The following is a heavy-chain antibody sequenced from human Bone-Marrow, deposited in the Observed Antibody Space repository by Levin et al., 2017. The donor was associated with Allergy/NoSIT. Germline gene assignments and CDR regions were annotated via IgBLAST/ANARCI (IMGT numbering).Heavy chain of an antibody. J-gene: IGHJ4*02. CDR1: GYLFTDFW. CDR2: IYPGDSDA. V-gene: IGHV5-51*01. Sequence: GSLRLSCKASGYLFTDFWIGWVRQLPGKGLEWMGIIYPGDSDARYRPSFQGQVSISVDRSINTVYLQWNSLKASDTATYFCARKEAGYGSETIDYWGQGTRVTVSS. D-gene: IGHD3-10*01. CDR3: ARKEAGYGSETIDY.